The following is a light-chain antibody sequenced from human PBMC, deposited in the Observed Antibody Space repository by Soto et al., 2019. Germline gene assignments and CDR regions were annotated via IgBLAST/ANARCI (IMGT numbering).Light chain of an antibody. J-gene: IGKJ1*01. CDR3: QQYDSYAWT. V-gene: IGKV1-5*03. Sequence: DIQMTQSPSTLSASVGDRVTITCRASQSISSWLAWYQQKPGKAPKLLIYKASSLESGVPSRFSGIGSGTEFTLTITSLQPDDFATYYCQQYDSYAWTFGQGTKVDIK. CDR1: QSISSW. CDR2: KAS.